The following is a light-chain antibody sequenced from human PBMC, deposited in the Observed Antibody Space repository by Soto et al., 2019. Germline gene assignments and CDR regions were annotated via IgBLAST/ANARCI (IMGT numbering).Light chain of an antibody. Sequence: QSVLTQPASVSGSPGQSITISCTGTSSDVGSYNLVCWYQQHPGKAPKLMTYEGSKRPSGVSNRFSGSKSGNTASLTISGLQAEDEADYYCCSYAGSSTSYVFGTGTKVTVL. J-gene: IGLJ1*01. V-gene: IGLV2-23*01. CDR2: EGS. CDR1: SSDVGSYNL. CDR3: CSYAGSSTSYV.